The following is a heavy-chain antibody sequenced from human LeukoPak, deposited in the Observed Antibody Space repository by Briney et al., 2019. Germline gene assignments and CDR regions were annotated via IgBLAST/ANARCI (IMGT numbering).Heavy chain of an antibody. CDR3: AKDPSRYYDSSGYYSWFDP. Sequence: GGSLRLSCAASGFTFSSYGMHWVRQAPGKGLEWVAFIRYDGSNKYYADSVKGRFTISRDNSKNTLYLQMNSLRAEDTAVYYCAKDPSRYYDSSGYYSWFDPWGQGTLVTVSS. CDR2: IRYDGSNK. D-gene: IGHD3-22*01. V-gene: IGHV3-30*02. CDR1: GFTFSSYG. J-gene: IGHJ5*02.